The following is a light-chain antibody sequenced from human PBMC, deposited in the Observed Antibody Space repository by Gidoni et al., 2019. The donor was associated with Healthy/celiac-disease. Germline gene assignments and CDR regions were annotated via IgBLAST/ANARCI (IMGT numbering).Light chain of an antibody. V-gene: IGKV1-5*03. CDR2: QAS. J-gene: IGKJ1*01. CDR1: QSISSW. CDR3: QQYNSYSRT. Sequence: DIQMTQSPSTLSASVGDRVTITCRASQSISSWLAWYQQKPGKAPKLLIYQASSLESGVPSRFSGRGSGTEFTLPISSLLPDDCATYYCQQYNSYSRTFGQGTKVEIK.